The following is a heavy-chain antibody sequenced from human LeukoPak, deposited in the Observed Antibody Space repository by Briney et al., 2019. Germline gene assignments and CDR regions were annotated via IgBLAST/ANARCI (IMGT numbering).Heavy chain of an antibody. CDR3: ARVSGITMIVVVPDDAFDI. V-gene: IGHV4-39*07. CDR2: ISYSGST. Sequence: SETLSLTCTVSGGSISNYYWGWIRQPPGKGLEWIGTISYSGSTNYNPSLKSRLTISLDTSKNQFSLKLSSVTAADTAVYYCARVSGITMIVVVPDDAFDIWGQGTMVTVSS. CDR1: GGSISNYY. J-gene: IGHJ3*02. D-gene: IGHD3-22*01.